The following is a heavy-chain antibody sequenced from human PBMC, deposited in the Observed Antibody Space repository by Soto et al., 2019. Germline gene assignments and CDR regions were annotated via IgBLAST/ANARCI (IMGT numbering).Heavy chain of an antibody. CDR3: ANASPCSGGSCSQCGYYYYMDV. CDR1: GFTFSSYA. CDR2: ISGSGGST. V-gene: IGHV3-23*01. D-gene: IGHD2-15*01. Sequence: EVQLLESGGGLVQPGGSLRLSCAASGFTFSSYAMSWVRQAPGKGLEWVSAISGSGGSTYYADSVKGRFTHSRDNSKNALYHQMNSLRAEDTGAYYCANASPCSGGSCSQCGYYYYMDVWGKGTTVTVSS. J-gene: IGHJ6*03.